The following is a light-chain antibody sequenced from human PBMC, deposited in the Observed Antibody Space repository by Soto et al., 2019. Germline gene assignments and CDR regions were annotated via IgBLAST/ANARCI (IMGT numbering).Light chain of an antibody. CDR3: QQYNSYSWT. Sequence: IQMTQSPSTLSASVGDRVTITCRASQSISSWLAWYQQKPGKAPKLLIYDASSLESGVPSRFSGSGSGTEFTLTISSLQPDDFATYYCQQYNSYSWTFGQGTKVDI. V-gene: IGKV1-5*01. J-gene: IGKJ1*01. CDR2: DAS. CDR1: QSISSW.